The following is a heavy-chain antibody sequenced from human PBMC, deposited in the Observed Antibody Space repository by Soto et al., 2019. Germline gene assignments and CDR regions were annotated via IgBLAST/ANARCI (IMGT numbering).Heavy chain of an antibody. D-gene: IGHD3-3*01. J-gene: IGHJ3*02. V-gene: IGHV3-64D*06. Sequence: GGSLRLSCSASGFTFSSYAMHWVRQAPGKGLEYVSAISSDGGSTYYADSVKGRFTISRDNSKNTLYLQMSSLRADDTAVYYCVKMEDGAFDIWGQGTMVTVSS. CDR3: VKMEDGAFDI. CDR2: ISSDGGST. CDR1: GFTFSSYA.